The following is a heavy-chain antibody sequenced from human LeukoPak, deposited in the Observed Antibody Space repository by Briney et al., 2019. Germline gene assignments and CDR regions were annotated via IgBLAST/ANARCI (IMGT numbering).Heavy chain of an antibody. Sequence: PGGSLRLSCAASGFTSSSYGMHWVRQAPGKGLEWVAFIRYDGSNKYYADSVKGRVTISRDNSKNTLYLQMNSLRAEDTAVYYCAKDQNDYGGSFDYWGQGTLVTVSS. V-gene: IGHV3-30*02. CDR3: AKDQNDYGGSFDY. J-gene: IGHJ4*02. CDR1: GFTSSSYG. CDR2: IRYDGSNK. D-gene: IGHD4-17*01.